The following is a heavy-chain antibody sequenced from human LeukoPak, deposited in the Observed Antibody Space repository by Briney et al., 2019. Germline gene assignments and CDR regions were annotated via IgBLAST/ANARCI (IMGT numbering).Heavy chain of an antibody. CDR1: GFTVSSNY. CDR3: ARRAGAYSHPYDY. CDR2: IYSGTT. D-gene: IGHD4/OR15-4a*01. V-gene: IGHV3-53*01. Sequence: GGSLRLSCAASGFTVSSNYMSWVRQAPGKGLEWVSFIYSGTTHYSDSVKGRFTISRDNSKNTLYLQMNSLRAEDMAVYYCARRAGAYSHPYDYWGQGTLVTVSS. J-gene: IGHJ4*02.